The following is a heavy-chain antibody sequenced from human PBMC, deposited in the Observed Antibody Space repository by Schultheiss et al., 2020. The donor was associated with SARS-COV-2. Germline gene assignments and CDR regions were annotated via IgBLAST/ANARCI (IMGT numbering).Heavy chain of an antibody. Sequence: GESLKISCAASGFTFDDYGMNWVRQAPGKGLEWLSYISETGTTIYYADSVKGRFIMSRDDGRNSLYLQMNRLRVEDTAVYYCAKVGDCTGDNCYKFYYYGMDVWGQGTTVTVSS. CDR3: AKVGDCTGDNCYKFYYYGMDV. D-gene: IGHD2-8*02. V-gene: IGHV3-48*03. J-gene: IGHJ6*02. CDR2: ISETGTTI. CDR1: GFTFDDYG.